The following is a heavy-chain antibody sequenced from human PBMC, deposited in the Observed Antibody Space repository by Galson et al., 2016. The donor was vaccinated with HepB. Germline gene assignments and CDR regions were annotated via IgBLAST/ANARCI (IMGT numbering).Heavy chain of an antibody. J-gene: IGHJ6*02. V-gene: IGHV3-30*03. CDR2: ISYDSHKK. CDR3: ARERHNIMTGHRYYHYYDLDV. D-gene: IGHD3-9*01. Sequence: SLRLSCAASGFIFGGHGIHWVRQAAGQGLDWVAFISYDSHKKEYADSVKGRFIISRDNSKNTLFLQMNGVRAEDTALYYCARERHNIMTGHRYYHYYDLDVWGQGTTVTVSS. CDR1: GFIFGGHG.